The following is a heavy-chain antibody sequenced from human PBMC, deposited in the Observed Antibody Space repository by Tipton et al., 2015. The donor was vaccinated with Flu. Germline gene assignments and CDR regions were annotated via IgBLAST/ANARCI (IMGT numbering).Heavy chain of an antibody. J-gene: IGHJ5*02. V-gene: IGHV4-38-2*01. CDR3: ARRTFSNYVSEPKNWFDV. CDR1: GASFGSGYY. Sequence: TLSLTCSVSGASFGSGYYWGWIRQPPGKGLEWIGNICPGSPYYNPSLRSRVTMSIDRSNVQFSLRLTSVTAADTAVYFCARRTFSNYVSEPKNWFDVWGQGTLVTVSS. D-gene: IGHD4-11*01. CDR2: ICPGSP.